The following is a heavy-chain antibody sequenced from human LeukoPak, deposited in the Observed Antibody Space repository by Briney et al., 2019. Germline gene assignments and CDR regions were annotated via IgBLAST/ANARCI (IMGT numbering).Heavy chain of an antibody. V-gene: IGHV3-30-3*01. Sequence: GRSLRLSRAASGFTFSSYAMHWVRQAPGKGLEWVAVISYDGSNKYYADSVKGRFTISRDNSKNTLYLQMNSLRAEDTAVYYCARVGDSGPPEREYYFDYWGQGTLVTVSS. CDR3: ARVGDSGPPEREYYFDY. D-gene: IGHD3-16*01. CDR2: ISYDGSNK. J-gene: IGHJ4*02. CDR1: GFTFSSYA.